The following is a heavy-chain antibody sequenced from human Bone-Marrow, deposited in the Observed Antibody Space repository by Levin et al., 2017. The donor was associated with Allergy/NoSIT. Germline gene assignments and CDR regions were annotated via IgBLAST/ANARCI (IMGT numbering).Heavy chain of an antibody. Sequence: GGSLRLSCAASGLTFSAYGMHWVRQPPGRGLEWVAVIWYDGNNKYYADSVKGRFTISRDNSKNTLYLQMNSLRAEDTAVYYCARDVGYSGYETFDYWGQGTLVIVSS. V-gene: IGHV3-33*01. D-gene: IGHD5-12*01. J-gene: IGHJ4*02. CDR3: ARDVGYSGYETFDY. CDR1: GLTFSAYG. CDR2: IWYDGNNK.